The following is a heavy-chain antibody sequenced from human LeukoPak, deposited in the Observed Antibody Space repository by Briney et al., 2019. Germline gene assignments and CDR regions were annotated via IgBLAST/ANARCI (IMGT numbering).Heavy chain of an antibody. CDR3: ARDQDPYCSSTSCSDYYYGMDV. D-gene: IGHD2-2*01. J-gene: IGHJ6*02. CDR1: GFTFNRCW. V-gene: IGHV3-48*02. CDR2: ISSSSSTI. Sequence: GGSLRLSCVVSGFTFNRCWMNWVRQAPGKGLEWVSYISSSSSTIYYADSVKGRFTISRDNAKNSLYLQMNSLRDEDTAVYYCARDQDPYCSSTSCSDYYYGMDVWGQGTTVTVSS.